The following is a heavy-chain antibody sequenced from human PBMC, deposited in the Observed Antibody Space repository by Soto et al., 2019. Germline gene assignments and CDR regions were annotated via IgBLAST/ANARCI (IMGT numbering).Heavy chain of an antibody. CDR3: ARRASGSGRHFDN. D-gene: IGHD3-10*01. CDR2: IYTNGAT. V-gene: IGHV4-4*07. Sequence: SETLSLTCTVSGDSISSFYWSWIRQPAGKGLEWIGRIYTNGATNYNPSLRSRVTMSVDTSKNQFSLELSSVTAADTAVYYCARRASGSGRHFDNWGKGTLVTVSS. CDR1: GDSISSFY. J-gene: IGHJ4*02.